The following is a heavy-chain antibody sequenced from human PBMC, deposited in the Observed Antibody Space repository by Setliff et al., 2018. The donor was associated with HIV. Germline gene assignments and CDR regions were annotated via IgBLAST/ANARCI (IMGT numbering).Heavy chain of an antibody. D-gene: IGHD2-21*02. V-gene: IGHV4-39*01. Sequence: SETLSLTCTVSGGSISSSSYYWGWIRQPPGKGLEWIGSLYYSGSTYYNPSLKCRVTMSVDTSKNQFSLKLSSVTAADTAVYYCARRIAPGWWGGNSGDAFDLWGQGTMVTVSS. CDR1: GGSISSSSYY. CDR2: LYYSGST. J-gene: IGHJ3*01. CDR3: ARRIAPGWWGGNSGDAFDL.